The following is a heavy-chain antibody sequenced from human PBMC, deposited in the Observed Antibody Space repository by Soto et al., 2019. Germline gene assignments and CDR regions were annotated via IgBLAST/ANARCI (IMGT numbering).Heavy chain of an antibody. V-gene: IGHV1-69*01. CDR1: GGTFSSYA. CDR2: IIPIFGTA. D-gene: IGHD1-26*01. Sequence: QVQLVQSGAEVKKPGSSVKVSCKASGGTFSSYAISWVRQAPGQGLEWMGGIIPIFGTANYAQKFQGRVTITADESTSTGYGELRRLRPEERGGDYCGRGGGSSAGDYWGQGTLVTVSS. CDR3: GRGGGSSAGDY. J-gene: IGHJ4*02.